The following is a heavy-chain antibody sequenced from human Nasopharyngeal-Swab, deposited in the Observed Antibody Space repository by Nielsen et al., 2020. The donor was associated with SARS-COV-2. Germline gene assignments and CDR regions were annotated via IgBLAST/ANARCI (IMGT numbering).Heavy chain of an antibody. CDR1: GFTFNKYN. CDR3: ARDGLDYDFWSAYFMDV. CDR2: ISSSSSYI. V-gene: IGHV3-21*01. J-gene: IGHJ6*02. D-gene: IGHD3-3*01. Sequence: GESLKISCAASGFTFNKYNFNWVRQAPGKGLEWVSSISSSSSYIYYADSVKGRFIISRDNAKNSFSLQMNSLRAEDTAVYYCARDGLDYDFWSAYFMDVWGQGTTVTVSS.